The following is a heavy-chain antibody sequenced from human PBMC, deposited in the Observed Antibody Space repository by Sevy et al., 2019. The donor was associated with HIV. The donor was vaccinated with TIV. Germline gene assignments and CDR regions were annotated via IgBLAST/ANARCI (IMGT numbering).Heavy chain of an antibody. D-gene: IGHD2-15*01. V-gene: IGHV3-23*01. J-gene: IGHJ6*02. CDR2: ISRSGRST. CDR1: GFTFGDYA. Sequence: GGSLRLSCTGSGFTFGDYAMSWIRQAPGKGLEWVSSISRSGRSTYSADSVEGRFTISRDNFKNTLYLQLSSLRVDDTAVYYCAKGYCDGGSCPRDYYYYGMDVWGQGTTVTVSS. CDR3: AKGYCDGGSCPRDYYYYGMDV.